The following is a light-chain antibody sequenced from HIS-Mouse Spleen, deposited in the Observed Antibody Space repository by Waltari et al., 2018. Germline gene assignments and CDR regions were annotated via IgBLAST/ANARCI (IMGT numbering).Light chain of an antibody. V-gene: IGLV2-23*01. CDR1: SSDVGRYNL. Sequence: QSALTQPASVSGSSGQSITISCTGTSSDVGRYNLVSRYQQHPGKAPKLLIYEGSKRPSGVSNRFSGSKSGNTASLTISGLQAEDEADYYCCSYAGSSTSVVFGGGTKLTVL. CDR2: EGS. J-gene: IGLJ2*01. CDR3: CSYAGSSTSVV.